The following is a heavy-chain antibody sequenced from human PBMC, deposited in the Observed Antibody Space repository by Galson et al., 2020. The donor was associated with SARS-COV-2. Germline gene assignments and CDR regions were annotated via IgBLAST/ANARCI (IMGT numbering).Heavy chain of an antibody. Sequence: QLGESLKIPCAAPGFPFSGSAMHWVRQASGKGLGWVGRIRSKANSYATAYAASVKGRFTIPRDDSKNTAYLQMNSLKPEDTAVYYCTRHEDIVVVVAATRWDWFDPWGQGTLVTVSS. J-gene: IGHJ5*02. D-gene: IGHD2-15*01. CDR2: IRSKANSYAT. V-gene: IGHV3-73*01. CDR3: TRHEDIVVVVAATRWDWFDP. CDR1: GFPFSGSA.